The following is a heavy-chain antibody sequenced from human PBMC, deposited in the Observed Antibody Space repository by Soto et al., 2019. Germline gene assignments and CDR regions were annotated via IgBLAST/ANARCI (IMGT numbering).Heavy chain of an antibody. D-gene: IGHD6-13*01. CDR2: IHYSGRT. CDR3: RSSSRYITDG. V-gene: IGHV4-30-4*01. Sequence: SETLSLTCTVSGGSIRTGDYYWTWIRQPPGKGLEWIGYIHYSGRTYYNPSLRSRLTTSVDTSKNQFSLKLNSVTAADTAVYYCRSSSRYITDGWGQGTTVTVSS. CDR1: GGSIRTGDYY. J-gene: IGHJ6*02.